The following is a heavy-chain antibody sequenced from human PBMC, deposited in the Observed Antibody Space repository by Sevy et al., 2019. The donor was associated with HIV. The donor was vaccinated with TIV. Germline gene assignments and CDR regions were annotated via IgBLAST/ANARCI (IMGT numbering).Heavy chain of an antibody. J-gene: IGHJ3*02. V-gene: IGHV3-23*01. Sequence: GGSLRLSCAASGFTFSSYAMSWVRQAPGKGLEWVSAISGSGGSTYYADSVKGRFTISRDNSKNTLYLQMNSLRAEDTAVYYCAKDGDGSSWENDAFDIWGQGTMVTVSS. D-gene: IGHD6-13*01. CDR3: AKDGDGSSWENDAFDI. CDR2: ISGSGGST. CDR1: GFTFSSYA.